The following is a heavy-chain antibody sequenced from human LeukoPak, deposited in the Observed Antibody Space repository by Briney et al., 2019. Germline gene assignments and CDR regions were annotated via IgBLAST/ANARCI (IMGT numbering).Heavy chain of an antibody. Sequence: GGSLRLSCAASGFTFSNSAMSWVRQAPGKGLEWVSAISGSGGGTYYAGSVKGRFTISRDNSKNTLYVQMNSLRAADTAVYYCAKAAGRGYNYGDYFDYWGQGTLVTVSS. CDR1: GFTFSNSA. CDR2: ISGSGGGT. D-gene: IGHD5-18*01. CDR3: AKAAGRGYNYGDYFDY. J-gene: IGHJ4*02. V-gene: IGHV3-23*01.